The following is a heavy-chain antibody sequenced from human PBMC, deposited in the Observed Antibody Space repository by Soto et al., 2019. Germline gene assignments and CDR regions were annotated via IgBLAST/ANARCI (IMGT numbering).Heavy chain of an antibody. D-gene: IGHD4-17*01. V-gene: IGHV1-18*01. CDR2: ISVYNNKT. J-gene: IGHJ4*02. Sequence: QVQLVQSGAEVKKPGASVKVSCKASGYTFTSYSVSWVRQAPGQGLEWMGSISVYNNKTNYAQMFQGRVTMTTEIPTSTAYMELRSLRPDDTAVFFCASHHDYVNYAIWGYWGQGTLVTVSS. CDR1: GYTFTSYS. CDR3: ASHHDYVNYAIWGY.